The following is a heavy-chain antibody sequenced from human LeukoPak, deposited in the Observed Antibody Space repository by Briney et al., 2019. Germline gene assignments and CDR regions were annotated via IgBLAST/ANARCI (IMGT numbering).Heavy chain of an antibody. CDR3: ARDRGYSGYDAFDI. V-gene: IGHV3-21*01. CDR1: GFTFSSYS. CDR2: ISSSSSYI. D-gene: IGHD5-12*01. Sequence: GGSLRLSCAASGFTFSSYSMNWVRQAPGKGLEWVSSISSSSSYIYYVDSVKGRFTISRDNAKNSLYLQMNSLRAEDTAVYYCARDRGYSGYDAFDIWGQGTMVTVSS. J-gene: IGHJ3*02.